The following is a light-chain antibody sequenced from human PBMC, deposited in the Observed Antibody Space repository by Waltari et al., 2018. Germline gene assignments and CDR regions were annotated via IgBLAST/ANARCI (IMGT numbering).Light chain of an antibody. CDR1: SSNVGNNF. V-gene: IGLV1-47*01. CDR2: KNN. Sequence: QSVLTQAPSASGTPGQRVTVSCSGSSSNVGNNFVSWYQHLPGTAPKLLIFKNNHRPSGVPDRFSGSRSGTPASLAISGLRSEDEAAYYCATWDDTLRGPVFGGGTKLTVL. J-gene: IGLJ2*01. CDR3: ATWDDTLRGPV.